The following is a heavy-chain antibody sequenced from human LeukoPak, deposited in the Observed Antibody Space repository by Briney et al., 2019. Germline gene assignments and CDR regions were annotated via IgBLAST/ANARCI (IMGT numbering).Heavy chain of an antibody. CDR2: INHSGST. Sequence: SETLSLTCAVYGGSFSGYYWSWIRQPPGKGLEWIGEINHSGSTNYNPSLKSRVTISVDTSKNQFSLKLSSVTAADTAVYYCARGFPYCSSTSCYGGGWFDPWGQGTLVTVSS. J-gene: IGHJ5*02. V-gene: IGHV4-34*01. CDR1: GGSFSGYY. D-gene: IGHD2-2*01. CDR3: ARGFPYCSSTSCYGGGWFDP.